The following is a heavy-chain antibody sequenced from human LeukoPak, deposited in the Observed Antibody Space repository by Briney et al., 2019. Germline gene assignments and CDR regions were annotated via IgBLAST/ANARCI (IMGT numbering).Heavy chain of an antibody. J-gene: IGHJ4*02. D-gene: IGHD3/OR15-3a*01. Sequence: GGSLRLSCAASGFTFSNAWMSWVGQAPGGGLEWVGRIKRKGDDGTIDYAAPVKGRLSISRDDSKNTLYLQMNSLKSEDTAVYYCTAGTGRSDFDYWGQGTLVTVSS. V-gene: IGHV3-15*01. CDR2: IKRKGDDGTI. CDR1: GFTFSNAW. CDR3: TAGTGRSDFDY.